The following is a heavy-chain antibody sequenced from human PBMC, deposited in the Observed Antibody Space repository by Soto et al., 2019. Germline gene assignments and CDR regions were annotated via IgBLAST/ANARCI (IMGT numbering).Heavy chain of an antibody. J-gene: IGHJ6*02. CDR1: GFTFSSYW. D-gene: IGHD6-6*01. V-gene: IGHV3-74*01. CDR2: INSDGSST. Sequence: SGFTFSSYWMHWVRQAPGKGLVWVSRINSDGSSTNYADSVKGRFTISRDNARNTLFLQMDTLRAEDTAVYYCTRSGSSPYYYGMDVWGQGTTVTVSS. CDR3: TRSGSSPYYYGMDV.